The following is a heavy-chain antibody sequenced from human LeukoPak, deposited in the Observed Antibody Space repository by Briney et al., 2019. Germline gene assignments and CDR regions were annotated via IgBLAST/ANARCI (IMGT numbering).Heavy chain of an antibody. Sequence: SVKVSCKASGGTFSSYAISWGRQAPGQGLEWMGGIIPIFGTANYAQKFQGRVTITADESTSTAYMELSSLRSEDTAVYYCARVRICSSSCFAEAKYYFDYWGQGTLVTVSS. CDR3: ARVRICSSSCFAEAKYYFDY. D-gene: IGHD6-13*01. J-gene: IGHJ4*02. CDR2: IIPIFGTA. V-gene: IGHV1-69*13. CDR1: GGTFSSYA.